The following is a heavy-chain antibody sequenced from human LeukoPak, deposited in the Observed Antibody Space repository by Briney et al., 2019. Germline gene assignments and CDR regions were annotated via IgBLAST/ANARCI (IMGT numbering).Heavy chain of an antibody. V-gene: IGHV3-23*01. CDR1: GFTFSSYA. Sequence: GGSLRLSCAASGFTFSSYAMSWVRQAPGKGLEWVSAISGSGGSTYYADSVKGRFTISRDNSKSTLYLQMNSLRAEDTAVYYCAKDSIAAGGGYFDYWGQGTLVTVSS. CDR3: AKDSIAAGGGYFDY. CDR2: ISGSGGST. D-gene: IGHD6-13*01. J-gene: IGHJ4*02.